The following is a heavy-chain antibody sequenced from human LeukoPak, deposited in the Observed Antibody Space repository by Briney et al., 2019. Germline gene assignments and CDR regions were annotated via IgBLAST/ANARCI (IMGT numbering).Heavy chain of an antibody. J-gene: IGHJ4*02. CDR2: INQDGSEK. V-gene: IGHV3-7*01. CDR1: GFTFSTYW. Sequence: GGSLRLSCAVSGFTFSTYWMSWVRQAPGKGLEWVAYINQDGSEKFYVDSVKGRFTISRDNAKNSLYLQMNSLRVEDTAVYYSTREPRTLAHWCQGTLVTVSS. CDR3: TREPRTLAH.